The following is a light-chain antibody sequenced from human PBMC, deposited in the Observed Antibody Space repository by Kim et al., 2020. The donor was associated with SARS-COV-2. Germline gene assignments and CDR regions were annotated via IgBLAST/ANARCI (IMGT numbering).Light chain of an antibody. V-gene: IGKV1-9*01. CDR2: AAS. Sequence: ASVGDRITITCRASQGIGSSLAWYQQRPGQAPKLLIYAASTLQSGVPSRFSGSESGTDFTLTISSLQPEDFATYYCQQLNTYPLTFGGGTKVDIK. CDR3: QQLNTYPLT. CDR1: QGIGSS. J-gene: IGKJ4*01.